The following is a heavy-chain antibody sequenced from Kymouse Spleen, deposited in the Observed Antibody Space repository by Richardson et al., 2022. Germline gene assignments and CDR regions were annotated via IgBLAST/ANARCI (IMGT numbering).Heavy chain of an antibody. CDR3: ARDETGTTTYYYYGMDV. J-gene: IGHJ6*02. CDR1: GYTFTSYA. D-gene: IGHD1-7*01. CDR2: INAGNGNT. Sequence: QVQLVQSGAEVKKPGASVKVSCKASGYTFTSYAMHWVRQAPGQRLEWMGWINAGNGNTKYSQKFQGRVTITRDTSASTAYMELSSLRSEDTAVYYCARDETGTTTYYYYGMDVWGQGTTVTVSS. V-gene: IGHV1-3*01.